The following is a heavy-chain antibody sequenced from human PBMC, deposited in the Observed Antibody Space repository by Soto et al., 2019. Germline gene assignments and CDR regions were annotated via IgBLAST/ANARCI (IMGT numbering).Heavy chain of an antibody. J-gene: IGHJ3*02. V-gene: IGHV3-74*01. CDR3: ASSYGASGSSNAFVI. CDR2: INNAGSIP. CDR1: GFTFSGYW. D-gene: IGHD3-10*01. Sequence: EVQLVESGGGLVQPGGSLRLSCAASGFTFSGYWMHWVRQAPGKELVWDPRINNAGSIPTYADSVKGRFTISRANAKKALYLQMDSLRADTMAVHYGASSYGASGSSNAFVIWGEGTMVTVSS.